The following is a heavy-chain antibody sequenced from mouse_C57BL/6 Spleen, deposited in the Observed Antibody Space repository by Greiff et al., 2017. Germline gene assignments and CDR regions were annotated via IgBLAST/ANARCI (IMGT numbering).Heavy chain of an antibody. CDR3: ARDRDDYGYFDY. CDR2: SRNKANDYTT. J-gene: IGHJ2*01. Sequence: EVQLVESGGGLVQSGRSLRLSCATSGFTFSDFYMEWVRQAPGKGLEWIAASRNKANDYTTEYSASVKGRFIVSRDTSQSILYLQMNALRAEDTAIYYCARDRDDYGYFDYWGQGTTLTVSS. V-gene: IGHV7-1*01. D-gene: IGHD2-4*01. CDR1: GFTFSDFY.